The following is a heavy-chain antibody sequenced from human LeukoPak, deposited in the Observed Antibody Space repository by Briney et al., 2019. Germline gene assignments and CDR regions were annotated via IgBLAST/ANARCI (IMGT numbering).Heavy chain of an antibody. Sequence: GGSLRLSCAASGFTFSSYAMSWVRQAPGKGLEWVSTISGSGGVTYYADSVKGRFTIFRDNSKNTLYLQMNSLRAEDTAVYYCAKATWYSSGWVDYWGQGTLVTVSS. J-gene: IGHJ4*02. V-gene: IGHV3-23*01. CDR1: GFTFSSYA. D-gene: IGHD6-19*01. CDR3: AKATWYSSGWVDY. CDR2: ISGSGGVT.